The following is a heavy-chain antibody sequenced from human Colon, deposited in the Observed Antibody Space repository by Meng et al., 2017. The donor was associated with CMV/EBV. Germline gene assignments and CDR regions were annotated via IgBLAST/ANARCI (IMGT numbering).Heavy chain of an antibody. CDR3: ARDREAGTTTVGRYFDS. Sequence: DSVSRSNWWSWVRQAPGKGLEWIGEIYHSGSTNYNPSLKSRVTMSLDKSKNQFSLHLTSVTAADTAVYYCARDREAGTTTVGRYFDSWGQGTLVTVSS. CDR1: DSVSRSNW. CDR2: IYHSGST. J-gene: IGHJ4*02. V-gene: IGHV4-4*02. D-gene: IGHD4-23*01.